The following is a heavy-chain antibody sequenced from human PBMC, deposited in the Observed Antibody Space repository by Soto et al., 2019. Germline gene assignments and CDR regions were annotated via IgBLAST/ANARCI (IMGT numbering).Heavy chain of an antibody. D-gene: IGHD5-12*01. J-gene: IGHJ4*02. CDR1: GFTFSSYW. CDR2: IKGDVSET. V-gene: IGHV3-74*01. Sequence: GGSLRLSCAASGFTFSSYWMHWVRQAPGKGLVWVSRIKGDVSETNYADSVKGRFTISRDNAKNTLYLQLNSLRAEDTAVYYCLRGNSGYGNFDYWGQGTPVTVSS. CDR3: LRGNSGYGNFDY.